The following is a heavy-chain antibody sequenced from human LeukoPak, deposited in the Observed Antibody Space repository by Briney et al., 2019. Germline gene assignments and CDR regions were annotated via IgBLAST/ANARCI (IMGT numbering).Heavy chain of an antibody. CDR1: EFTFSNYA. CDR3: ARDLAATGTLIDS. CDR2: ISYDGSNK. V-gene: IGHV3-30*09. D-gene: IGHD6-13*01. J-gene: IGHJ4*02. Sequence: GGSLRLSCAASEFTFSNYAIHWVRQAPGKGLEWVAVISYDGSNKQYADSVKGRFAISRDNSKNTLYLQMNSLRIEDTAVYYCARDLAATGTLIDSWGQGTLVTVSS.